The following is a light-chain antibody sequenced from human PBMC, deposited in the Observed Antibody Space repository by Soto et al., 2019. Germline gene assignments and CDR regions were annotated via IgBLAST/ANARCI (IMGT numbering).Light chain of an antibody. CDR3: ISYTNTSPSWV. Sequence: QSALTQPASVSGSPGQAITISCTGTSSDVGGSIYVYWYQHHPGTPPKLILFEVSHRPSRVPDGFSGSKSGNTSSLAISRRHAEDEAHYYCISYTNTSPSWVFGGGTKLTVL. J-gene: IGLJ3*02. CDR2: EVS. V-gene: IGLV2-14*01. CDR1: SSDVGGSIY.